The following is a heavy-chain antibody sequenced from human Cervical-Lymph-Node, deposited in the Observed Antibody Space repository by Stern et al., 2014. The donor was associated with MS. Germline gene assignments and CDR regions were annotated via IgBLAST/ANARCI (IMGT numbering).Heavy chain of an antibody. CDR3: ARAVGWNYRLDYFDY. V-gene: IGHV4-59*01. D-gene: IGHD1-7*01. CDR1: GGSISPYY. Sequence: QVQLQESGPGLVKPSETLSLTCAVSGGSISPYYWSWIRQPPGKGLEWIGYIYYSGSTTYNPSLKSRVTISVDTSKNQFSLKVTSVTAADTAVYYCARAVGWNYRLDYFDYWGQGTLVTVSS. J-gene: IGHJ4*02. CDR2: IYYSGST.